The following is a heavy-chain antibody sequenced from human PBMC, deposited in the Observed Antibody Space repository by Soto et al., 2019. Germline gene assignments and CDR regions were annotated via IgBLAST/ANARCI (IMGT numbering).Heavy chain of an antibody. V-gene: IGHV3-23*01. CDR2: ISGDST. J-gene: IGHJ5*02. Sequence: DVQLLESGGGLVQPGGSQRLSCAASGFTFSDYAMSWVRQAPGRGLEWVSVISGDSTYYTDSVKGRFTISRDNSKNTLYLQMNSLRVEDTAVYYCAKGGRNTGHSYHKIDPWGQGTLVTVSS. D-gene: IGHD3-16*01. CDR1: GFTFSDYA. CDR3: AKGGRNTGHSYHKIDP.